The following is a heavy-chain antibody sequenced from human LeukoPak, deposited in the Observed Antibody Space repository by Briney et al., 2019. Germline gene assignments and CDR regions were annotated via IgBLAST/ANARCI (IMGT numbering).Heavy chain of an antibody. V-gene: IGHV4-34*01. Sequence: SETLSLTCAVYGGSFSGYYWSWIRQPPGKGREWIGEINHSGSTNYNPSLKSRVTISVDTSKNQFSLKLSSVTAADTAVYYCARAPYYYDSSGLRRAFDIWGQGTMVTVSS. CDR1: GGSFSGYY. CDR3: ARAPYYYDSSGLRRAFDI. J-gene: IGHJ3*02. CDR2: INHSGST. D-gene: IGHD3-22*01.